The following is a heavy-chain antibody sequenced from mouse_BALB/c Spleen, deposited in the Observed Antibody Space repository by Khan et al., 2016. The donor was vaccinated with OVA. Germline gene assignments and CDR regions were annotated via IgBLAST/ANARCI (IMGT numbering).Heavy chain of an antibody. CDR2: ISYSGKT. D-gene: IGHD1-1*01. J-gene: IGHJ2*01. V-gene: IGHV3-2*02. CDR3: ARVYGGDFDY. Sequence: VQLKESGPGLVKPSQSLSLTCTVTGYSITTDYAWNWIRQFPGKKLEWMGFISYSGKTKYNPSLKSRISITRDTSKNQFFLQLKSVTTEDTARYYCARVYGGDFDYWGQGTTLTVSS. CDR1: GYSITTDYA.